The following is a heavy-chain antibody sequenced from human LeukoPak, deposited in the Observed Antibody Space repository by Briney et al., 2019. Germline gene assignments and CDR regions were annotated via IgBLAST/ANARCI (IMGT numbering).Heavy chain of an antibody. Sequence: PSETLSLTFTVSGGSMSSYYWSWIRQPAGKGLEWIGRMYLSGETNYNPSLKSRVTMSLDTSKNHFSLKLTSATAADTAVYYCASGIQWTGNNYWGQGTLVTVSS. CDR3: ASGIQWTGNNY. D-gene: IGHD3/OR15-3a*01. CDR2: MYLSGET. CDR1: GGSMSSYY. V-gene: IGHV4-4*07. J-gene: IGHJ4*02.